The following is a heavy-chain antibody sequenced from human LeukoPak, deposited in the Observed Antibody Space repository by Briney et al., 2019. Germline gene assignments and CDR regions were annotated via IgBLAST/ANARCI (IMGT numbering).Heavy chain of an antibody. Sequence: GGSLRLSCAASGFTFSSYSMNWVRQAPGKGLEWVSIIYSGGSTYYADSVKGRFTISRDSSNNTLFLQMSNLRADDSGLYYCATDVRSSPLGFWGHGTLVTVSS. J-gene: IGHJ4*01. CDR2: IYSGGST. CDR1: GFTFSSYS. V-gene: IGHV3-66*01. CDR3: ATDVRSSPLGF. D-gene: IGHD6-13*01.